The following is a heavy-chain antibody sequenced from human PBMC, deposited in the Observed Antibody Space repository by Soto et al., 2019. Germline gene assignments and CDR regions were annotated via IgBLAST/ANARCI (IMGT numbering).Heavy chain of an antibody. CDR2: IYYSGST. D-gene: IGHD6-19*01. CDR1: GGSISSSSNY. J-gene: IGHJ5*02. Sequence: ETLSLTCTVSGGSISSSSNYWGWIRQPPGKGLEWIGSIYYSGSTYYNPSLKSRVTISVDTSKNQFSLKLSSVTAADTAVYHCARHNPIPDSSGWYGWFDPWGQGTLVTVSS. CDR3: ARHNPIPDSSGWYGWFDP. V-gene: IGHV4-39*01.